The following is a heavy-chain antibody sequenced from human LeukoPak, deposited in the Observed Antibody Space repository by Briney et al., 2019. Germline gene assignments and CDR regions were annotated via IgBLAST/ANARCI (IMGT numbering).Heavy chain of an antibody. D-gene: IGHD3-10*01. CDR2: ISSSGSTI. V-gene: IGHV3-48*03. CDR1: GFTFSSYE. CDR3: ARDTYYYGSGSYVRLDY. Sequence: GGSLRRSCAASGFTFSSYERNWVRQAPGKGLEWLSYISSSGSTIYYADSVKGRFTISRDNAKNSLYLQMNSLRAEDTAVYYCARDTYYYGSGSYVRLDYWGQGTLVTVSS. J-gene: IGHJ4*02.